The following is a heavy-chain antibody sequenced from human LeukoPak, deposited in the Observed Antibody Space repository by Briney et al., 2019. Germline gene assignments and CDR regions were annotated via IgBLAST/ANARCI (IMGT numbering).Heavy chain of an antibody. D-gene: IGHD2-21*01. CDR3: ARGLSPPEYYFDY. CDR2: IYYSGST. CDR1: GGSISSYY. Sequence: SETLSLTCTVSGGSISSYYWSWIRQPPGKGLEWIGYIYYSGSTNYNPSLKSRVTMSVDTSKNQFSLKLSSVTAADTAVYCCARGLSPPEYYFDYWGQGTLVTVSS. V-gene: IGHV4-59*12. J-gene: IGHJ4*02.